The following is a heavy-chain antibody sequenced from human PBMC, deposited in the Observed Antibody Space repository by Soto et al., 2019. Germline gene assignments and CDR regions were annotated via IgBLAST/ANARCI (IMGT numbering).Heavy chain of an antibody. V-gene: IGHV3-21*01. CDR1: GFTFSSYS. J-gene: IGHJ4*02. CDR3: ATGYYDSRYFDY. CDR2: ISSSSSYI. Sequence: ESGGGLVKPGGSLRLSCAASGFTFSSYSMNWVRQAPGKGLEWVSSISSSSSYIYYADSVKGRFTISRDNAKNSLYLQMNSLRAEDTAVYYCATGYYDSRYFDYWGQGTLVTVSS. D-gene: IGHD3-22*01.